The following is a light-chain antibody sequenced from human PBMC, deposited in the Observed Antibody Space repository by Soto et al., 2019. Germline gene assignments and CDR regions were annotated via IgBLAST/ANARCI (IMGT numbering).Light chain of an antibody. J-gene: IGKJ1*01. CDR2: WAS. CDR1: QSLLYKSNSKNY. CDR3: QQYYNTPQT. Sequence: DIVMTQSPDSLAVSLDERATINCKSSQSLLYKSNSKNYLAWYQQKPGQPPKLLIYWASTRESGVPDRFSGSGSGTDFTLTISSLQAEDMAVYYCQQYYNTPQTFGQGTKVEIK. V-gene: IGKV4-1*01.